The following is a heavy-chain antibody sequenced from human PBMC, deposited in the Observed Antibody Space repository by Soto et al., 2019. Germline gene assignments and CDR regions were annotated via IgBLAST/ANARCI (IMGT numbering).Heavy chain of an antibody. Sequence: EVQLVESGGGLVKPGGSLRLSCAASGFTFNNAWMNWVRQAPGKGLEWVGRIKRKTDGGTTDYAAPVKGRFTISRDDSKNTLYLQMNSLKNEDTGVYYCTTGELGVVVLAGWGQGTLVTVSS. D-gene: IGHD2-15*01. CDR1: GFTFNNAW. CDR2: IKRKTDGGTT. CDR3: TTGELGVVVLAG. J-gene: IGHJ4*02. V-gene: IGHV3-15*07.